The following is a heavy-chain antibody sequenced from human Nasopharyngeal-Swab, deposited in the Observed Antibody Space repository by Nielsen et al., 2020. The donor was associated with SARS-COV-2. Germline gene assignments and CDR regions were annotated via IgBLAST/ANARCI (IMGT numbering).Heavy chain of an antibody. Sequence: PGKGLEREADISYDGSNKYYADSVKGRFTISRDNSKNTLYLQMNSLRAEDTAVYYCARDRAYYDSSGYYFGFDAFDIWGQGTMVTVSS. J-gene: IGHJ3*02. D-gene: IGHD3-22*01. V-gene: IGHV3-30-3*01. CDR2: ISYDGSNK. CDR3: ARDRAYYDSSGYYFGFDAFDI.